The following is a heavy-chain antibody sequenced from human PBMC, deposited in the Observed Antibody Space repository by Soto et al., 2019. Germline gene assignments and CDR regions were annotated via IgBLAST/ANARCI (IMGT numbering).Heavy chain of an antibody. CDR1: GGSISSSSYY. V-gene: IGHV4-39*01. CDR2: IYYSGST. Sequence: SETLSLTCTVSGGSISSSSYYWGWIRQPPGKGLEWIGSIYYSGSTYYNPSLKSRVTISVDTSKNQFSLKLSSVTAADTAVYYCARPSSIAAREGYYYYGMDVWGQGTTVTVSS. CDR3: ARPSSIAAREGYYYYGMDV. D-gene: IGHD6-6*01. J-gene: IGHJ6*02.